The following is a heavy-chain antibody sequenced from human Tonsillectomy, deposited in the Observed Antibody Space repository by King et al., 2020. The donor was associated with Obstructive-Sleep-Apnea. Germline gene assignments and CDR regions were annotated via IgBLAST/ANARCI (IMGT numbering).Heavy chain of an antibody. CDR2: ISSSSSYI. CDR3: ARDYYYDSSGYFDY. V-gene: IGHV3-21*01. D-gene: IGHD3-22*01. J-gene: IGHJ4*02. Sequence: VQLVESGGGLVKPGRSLRLSCAASGFTFSSYSMNWVRQAPGKGLEWVSSISSSSSYIYYADSVKGRFTISRDNAKNSLYLQMNSLRAEDTAVYYCARDYYYDSSGYFDYWGQGTLVTVSS. CDR1: GFTFSSYS.